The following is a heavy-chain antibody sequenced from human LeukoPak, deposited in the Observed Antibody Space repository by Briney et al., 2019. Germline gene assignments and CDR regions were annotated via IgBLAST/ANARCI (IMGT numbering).Heavy chain of an antibody. CDR1: GFTVSSNY. V-gene: IGHV3-66*01. CDR2: IYSGGST. J-gene: IGHJ4*02. Sequence: GGSLRLSCAASGFTVSSNYMSWVRQAPGKGLEWVSVIYSGGSTYYADSVKGRFTISRDNSKNTLYLQMNSLRAEDTAVYYCASTFYGDSPPYWGQGTLVTVSS. CDR3: ASTFYGDSPPY. D-gene: IGHD4-17*01.